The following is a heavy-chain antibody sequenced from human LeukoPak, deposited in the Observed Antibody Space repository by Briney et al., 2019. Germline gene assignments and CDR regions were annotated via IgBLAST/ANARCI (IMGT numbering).Heavy chain of an antibody. V-gene: IGHV3-48*04. D-gene: IGHD1-26*01. CDR3: ASGSYFDY. J-gene: IGHJ4*02. CDR1: GFSFSSYS. Sequence: GGSLRLSCAASGFSFSSYSMNWVRQAPGKGLEWVSYISHTGSTMSYADSVKGRFTISRDNARNSLHLQMNSLRAEDTAVYYCASGSYFDYWGQGTLVTVSS. CDR2: ISHTGSTM.